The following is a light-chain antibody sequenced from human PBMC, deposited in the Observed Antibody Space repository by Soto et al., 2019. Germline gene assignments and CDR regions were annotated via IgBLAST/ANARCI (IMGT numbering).Light chain of an antibody. CDR3: RSYTTNNAHV. Sequence: QSALTQPASISASPGQSISISCTGTSNDVGAFDYVSWYQQHPGKAPKLIIFEVFNRPSGVSTRFSGSKSGSTASLTISGLPGEDEADYCCRSYTTNNAHVFGGGTKVTVL. CDR2: EVF. CDR1: SNDVGAFDY. J-gene: IGLJ2*01. V-gene: IGLV2-14*01.